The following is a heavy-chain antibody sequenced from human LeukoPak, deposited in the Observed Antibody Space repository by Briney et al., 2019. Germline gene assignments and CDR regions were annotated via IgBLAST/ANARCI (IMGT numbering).Heavy chain of an antibody. Sequence: PGGSLRLSCAASGFTFSSYAMGWVRQAPGKGLEWVSAISGSGGSTYYADSVKGRFTISRDNSKNTLYLQMNSLRAEDTAVYYCVARPAAMRRFDPWGQGTLVTVSS. CDR3: VARPAAMRRFDP. D-gene: IGHD2-2*01. CDR1: GFTFSSYA. J-gene: IGHJ5*02. V-gene: IGHV3-23*01. CDR2: ISGSGGST.